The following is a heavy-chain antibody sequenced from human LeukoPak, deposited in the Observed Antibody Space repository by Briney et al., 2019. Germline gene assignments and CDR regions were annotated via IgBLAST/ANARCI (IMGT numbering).Heavy chain of an antibody. CDR3: AKGEPATSLDYYYGMDV. CDR2: ISYGGSNK. Sequence: PGGSLRLSCAASGFTFSSYGMHWVRQAPGKGLEWVAVISYGGSNKYYADSVKGRFSIPRDISKNTLFLQMNGLRAEDTAVYYCAKGEPATSLDYYYGMDVWGQGTTVTVSS. V-gene: IGHV3-30*18. J-gene: IGHJ6*02. CDR1: GFTFSSYG. D-gene: IGHD1-14*01.